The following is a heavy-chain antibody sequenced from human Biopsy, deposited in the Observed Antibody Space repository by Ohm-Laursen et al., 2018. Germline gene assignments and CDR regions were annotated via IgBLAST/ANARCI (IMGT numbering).Heavy chain of an antibody. Sequence: GASVKVSCKASGYTFSRYDINWVRQAPGQGLEWMGWMIPSSGKTGYAQRFQGRVTLTMNTSISTAYMELSGLRSEDTAVYFCARGYSRRVSIFEASIYWFDTWGQGTLVTVSS. CDR3: ARGYSRRVSIFEASIYWFDT. CDR2: MIPSSGKT. D-gene: IGHD6-6*01. J-gene: IGHJ5*02. V-gene: IGHV1-8*01. CDR1: GYTFSRYD.